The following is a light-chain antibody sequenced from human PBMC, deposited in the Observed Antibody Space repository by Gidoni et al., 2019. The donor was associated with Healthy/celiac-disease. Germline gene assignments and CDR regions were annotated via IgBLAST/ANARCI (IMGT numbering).Light chain of an antibody. Sequence: QSALTQPAPVSGSPGQSITLACTETSSDVGTYNLVSWYQHHPGKAPKLMIYEGTKRPSGVSNRFSGSKSGNTASLTISGLQAEDEADYDCCSYAGSGTWVFGGGTKLTVL. CDR3: CSYAGSGTWV. CDR1: SSDVGTYNL. V-gene: IGLV2-23*01. J-gene: IGLJ3*02. CDR2: EGT.